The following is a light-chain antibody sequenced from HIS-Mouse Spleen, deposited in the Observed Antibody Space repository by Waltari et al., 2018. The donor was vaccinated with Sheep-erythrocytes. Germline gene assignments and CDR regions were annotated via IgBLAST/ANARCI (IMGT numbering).Light chain of an antibody. CDR1: QGISSW. Sequence: DIQMTQSPSSVSASVGDRVTITCRASQGISSWLAWYQQKPGKAPKLLSYAASSLQSGVPSRFSGSGSGTYFPLTISSLQPEDFATYDCQQSYSTPPLTFGGGTKVEIK. J-gene: IGKJ4*01. CDR3: QQSYSTPPLT. V-gene: IGKV1-12*01. CDR2: AAS.